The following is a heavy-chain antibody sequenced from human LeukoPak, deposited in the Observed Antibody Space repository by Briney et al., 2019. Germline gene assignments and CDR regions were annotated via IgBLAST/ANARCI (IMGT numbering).Heavy chain of an antibody. D-gene: IGHD6-19*01. V-gene: IGHV4-61*01. CDR1: GGSVSSGSYY. Sequence: SETLSLTCTVSGGSVSSGSYYWSWIRQPPGKGLEWSVYIYYSGSTNYNPSLKSRVTMSVDKSKKQSPLKLSSVTAADTAVYYCARHKGYSSGFYFDYWGQGTLVTVSS. CDR3: ARHKGYSSGFYFDY. J-gene: IGHJ4*02. CDR2: IYYSGST.